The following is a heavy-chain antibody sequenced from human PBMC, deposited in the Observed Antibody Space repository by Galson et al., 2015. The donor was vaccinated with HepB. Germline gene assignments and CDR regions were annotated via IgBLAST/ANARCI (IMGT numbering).Heavy chain of an antibody. J-gene: IGHJ4*02. V-gene: IGHV4-59*01. CDR2: IYYSGST. D-gene: IGHD3-9*01. Sequence: ETLSLTCTVSGGSISSYYWSWIRQPPGKGLEWIGYIYYSGSTNYNPSLKSRVTISVDTSKNQFSPKLSSVTAADTAVYYCARGGRYFDWLLDYWGQGTLVTVSS. CDR3: ARGGRYFDWLLDY. CDR1: GGSISSYY.